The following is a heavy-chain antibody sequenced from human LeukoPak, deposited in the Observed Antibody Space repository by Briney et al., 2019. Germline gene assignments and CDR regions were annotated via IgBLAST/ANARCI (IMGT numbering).Heavy chain of an antibody. J-gene: IGHJ4*02. CDR1: GGAISRGSYY. CDR2: IYYSGST. Sequence: SETLSLTCTVSGGAISRGSYYWGWIRQPPGKGLEWIGSIYYSGSTYYNPSLKSRLTVSVDMSKNQFSLKLSSVTAADTAVYYCARLTYLYYFDYWGQGSLVTVSS. V-gene: IGHV4-39*01. CDR3: ARLTYLYYFDY.